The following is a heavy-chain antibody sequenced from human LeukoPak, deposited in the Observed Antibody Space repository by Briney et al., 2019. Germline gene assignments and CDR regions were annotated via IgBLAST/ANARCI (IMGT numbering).Heavy chain of an antibody. CDR3: ATGGVYCSSTSCYTSPEY. CDR2: ISTYNGNT. CDR1: GYTLTSYG. Sequence: ASVKVSCKASGYTLTSYGISWVRQAPGQGLEWMGWISTYNGNTNYAQKLQGRVTMTTDTSTSTAYMELRSLRSDDTAVYYCATGGVYCSSTSCYTSPEYWGQGTLVTVSS. D-gene: IGHD2-2*02. J-gene: IGHJ4*02. V-gene: IGHV1-18*01.